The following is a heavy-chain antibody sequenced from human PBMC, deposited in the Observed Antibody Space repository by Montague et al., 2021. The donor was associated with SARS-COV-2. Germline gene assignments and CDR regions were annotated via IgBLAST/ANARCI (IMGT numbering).Heavy chain of an antibody. J-gene: IGHJ5*02. V-gene: IGHV4-31*03. Sequence: TLSFTCTVSGGSISIGDYYWTWIRQLPGKGLEWMGYMSYIGSTYYNPSLKSRVTISVDTSQNQFSLKLSSVTAADTAIYYCAKYSGHDRWFDPWGPGTLVTVSS. CDR1: GGSISIGDYY. D-gene: IGHD5-12*01. CDR2: MSYIGST. CDR3: AKYSGHDRWFDP.